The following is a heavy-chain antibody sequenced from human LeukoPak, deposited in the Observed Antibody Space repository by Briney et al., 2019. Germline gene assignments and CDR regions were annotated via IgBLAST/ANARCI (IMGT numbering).Heavy chain of an antibody. V-gene: IGHV3-21*01. CDR3: ARASDYDSVWGSYRYYDWFDP. D-gene: IGHD3-16*02. Sequence: PGGSLRLSCAASGFTFSTYTMNWVRQAPGKGLEWVSSISGTSSYIYYADSMKGRFTISRDNAKNSLYLQTNSLRADDTAVYYCARASDYDSVWGSYRYYDWFDPWGQGTLVTVSS. CDR2: ISGTSSYI. CDR1: GFTFSTYT. J-gene: IGHJ5*02.